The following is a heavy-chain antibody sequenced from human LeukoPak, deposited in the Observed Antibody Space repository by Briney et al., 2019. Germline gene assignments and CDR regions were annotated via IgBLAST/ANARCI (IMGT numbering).Heavy chain of an antibody. J-gene: IGHJ6*02. CDR3: AKGLWFGELSSGSNYGMDV. CDR2: INPSGGST. CDR1: GYTFTSYY. D-gene: IGHD3-10*01. V-gene: IGHV1-46*01. Sequence: ASVKVSCKASGYTFTSYYMHWVRQAPGQGLEWMGIINPSGGSTSYAQKFQGRVTMTRDTSTSTVYMELSSLRSEDTAVCYCAKGLWFGELSSGSNYGMDVWGQGTTVTVSS.